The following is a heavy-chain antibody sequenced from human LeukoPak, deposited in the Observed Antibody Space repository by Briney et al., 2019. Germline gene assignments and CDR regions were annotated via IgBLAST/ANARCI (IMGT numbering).Heavy chain of an antibody. J-gene: IGHJ4*02. CDR3: ANNIGGSLDY. CDR1: GFTFSSYG. Sequence: GRSLRLSCAASGFTFSSYGMHWVRRAPGKGLEWVAVISYDGSNKYYADSVKGRFTISRDNSKNTLYLQMNSLRAEDTAVYYCANNIGGSLDYWGQGTLVTVSS. V-gene: IGHV3-30*18. D-gene: IGHD2-15*01. CDR2: ISYDGSNK.